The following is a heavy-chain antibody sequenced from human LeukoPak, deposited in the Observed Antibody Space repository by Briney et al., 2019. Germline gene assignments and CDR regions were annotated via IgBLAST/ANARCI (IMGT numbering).Heavy chain of an antibody. D-gene: IGHD6-13*01. CDR3: ASTKTYSSSWPRTNDAFDI. V-gene: IGHV1-45*02. CDR2: ITPFNGNT. CDR1: GYTFTYRY. J-gene: IGHJ3*02. Sequence: SVKVSCKASGYTFTYRYLHWVRQAPGLALEWMGWITPFNGNTNYAQKFQDRVTITRDRSMSTAYMELSSLRSEDTAMYYCASTKTYSSSWPRTNDAFDIWGQGTMVTVSS.